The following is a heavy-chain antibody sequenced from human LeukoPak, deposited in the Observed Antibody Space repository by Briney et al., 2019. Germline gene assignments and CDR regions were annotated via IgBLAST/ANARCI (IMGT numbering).Heavy chain of an antibody. D-gene: IGHD4-17*01. V-gene: IGHV3-66*01. J-gene: IGHJ4*02. CDR2: IYSGGST. CDR3: AGCPEHYGVFRRNYFDY. CDR1: GFTVSSKY. Sequence: GGSLRLSCAASGFTVSSKYMSWVRQAPGKGLEWVSVIYSGGSTYYADSVKGRFTISRDNSKNTLYLQMNSLRAEDTAVYYCAGCPEHYGVFRRNYFDYWGQGTLVTVSS.